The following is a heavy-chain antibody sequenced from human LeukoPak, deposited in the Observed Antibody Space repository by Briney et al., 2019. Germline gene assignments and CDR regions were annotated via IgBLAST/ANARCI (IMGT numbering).Heavy chain of an antibody. CDR1: GGTFSSYA. V-gene: IGHV1-69*05. J-gene: IGHJ3*02. D-gene: IGHD5-24*01. Sequence: GSSVKVSCKASGGTFSSYAISWVRQAPGQGVEWVGRIIPIFGTANYAQKFQGRVTISTAESTSTAYMELSSLRSEDTAVYYCARALVEMATICAFDIWGQGTMVTVSS. CDR3: ARALVEMATICAFDI. CDR2: IIPIFGTA.